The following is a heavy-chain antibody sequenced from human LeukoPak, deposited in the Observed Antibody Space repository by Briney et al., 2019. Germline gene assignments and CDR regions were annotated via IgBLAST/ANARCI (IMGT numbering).Heavy chain of an antibody. CDR1: GFTFTNYA. CDR3: VKESLAQHTNWFDP. V-gene: IGHV3-23*01. Sequence: PGGSLRLSCAASGFTFTNYAMSWVRQAPGKGLEWVSAISGSGGGTYYADSVKGRFTISRDNFKNTLYLQMSSLRADDTAVYYCVKESLAQHTNWFDPWGQGTLVTVSS. D-gene: IGHD1-1*01. CDR2: ISGSGGGT. J-gene: IGHJ5*02.